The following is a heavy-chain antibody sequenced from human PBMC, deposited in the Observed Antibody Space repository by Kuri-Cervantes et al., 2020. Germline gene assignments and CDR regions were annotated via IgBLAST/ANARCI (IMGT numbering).Heavy chain of an antibody. Sequence: LSLTCAASGFTFSSYSMNWVRQAPGKGLEWVSSISSSSSYIYYADSVKGRFTISRDNAKNSLYLQMNSLRAEDTAVYYCARELVGATDYWGQGTLVTVSS. CDR1: GFTFSSYS. CDR2: ISSSSSYI. J-gene: IGHJ4*02. D-gene: IGHD1-26*01. V-gene: IGHV3-21*03. CDR3: ARELVGATDY.